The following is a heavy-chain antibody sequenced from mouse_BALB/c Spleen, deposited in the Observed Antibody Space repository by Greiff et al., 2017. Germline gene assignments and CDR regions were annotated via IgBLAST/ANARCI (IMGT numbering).Heavy chain of an antibody. J-gene: IGHJ1*01. Sequence: EVKVVESGGGLVQPGGSRKLSCAASGFTFSSFGMHWVRQAPEKGLEWVAYISSGSSTIYYADTVKGRFTISRDNPKNTLFLQMTSLRSEDTAMYYCARSTSYYYGRSYFDVWGAGTTVTVSS. CDR3: ARSTSYYYGRSYFDV. V-gene: IGHV5-17*02. CDR2: ISSGSSTI. D-gene: IGHD1-1*01. CDR1: GFTFSSFG.